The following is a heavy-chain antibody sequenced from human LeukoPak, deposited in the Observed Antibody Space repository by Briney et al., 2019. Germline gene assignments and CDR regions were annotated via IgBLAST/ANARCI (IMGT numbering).Heavy chain of an antibody. CDR1: GFAFSSYW. V-gene: IGHV3-74*01. Sequence: PGGSLRLSCAASGFAFSSYWMHWVRQSPGKGPVWVSRINRDGSSANYADSVKGRFTISRDNAKNSLYLQMNSLRAEDTAVHYCARAAAGTRLTFDYWGQGTLVTASS. D-gene: IGHD6-13*01. CDR3: ARAAAGTRLTFDY. CDR2: INRDGSSA. J-gene: IGHJ4*02.